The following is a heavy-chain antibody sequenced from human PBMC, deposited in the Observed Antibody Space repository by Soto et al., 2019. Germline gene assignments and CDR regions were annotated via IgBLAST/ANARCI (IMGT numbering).Heavy chain of an antibody. CDR2: MSSGGEYI. D-gene: IGHD5-12*01. V-gene: IGHV3-21*02. CDR1: GFTFSSYT. Sequence: EVQVVQSGGGLVKPGGSLRLSCAASGFTFSSYTLAWVRQAPGKGLEWVSSMSSGGEYIYYAEAFKGRIAISRDNARNSLSLQMNSLRAEDTAVYFCATDPNSSGFGGFFDYWGQGTLVTVSS. CDR3: ATDPNSSGFGGFFDY. J-gene: IGHJ4*02.